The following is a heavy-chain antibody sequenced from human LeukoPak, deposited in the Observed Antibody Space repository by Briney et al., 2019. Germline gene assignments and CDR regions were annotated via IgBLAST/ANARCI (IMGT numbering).Heavy chain of an antibody. D-gene: IGHD3-3*01. V-gene: IGHV4-59*01. J-gene: IGHJ5*02. CDR1: GGSISSYY. CDR2: IYYSGST. CDR3: ARVTGPYDFWSGFDP. Sequence: PSETLSLTCTVSGGSISSYYWSWIRQPPGKGLEWIGYIYYSGSTNYNTSLKSRVTISVDTSKTQFSLKLSSVTAADTAVYYCARVTGPYDFWSGFDPWGQGTLVTVSS.